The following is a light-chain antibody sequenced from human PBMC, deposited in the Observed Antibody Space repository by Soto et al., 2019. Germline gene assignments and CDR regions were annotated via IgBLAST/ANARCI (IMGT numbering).Light chain of an antibody. CDR3: SSYTSSSTVV. J-gene: IGLJ2*01. Sequence: QSALTQPASVSGSPGQSITISCTGTSSDVGGYNYVSWYQQHPGKAPKLMIYDVSNGPSGVSNRFSGSTSGNTASLTISGLQAEDEADYYCSSYTSSSTVVFGGGTKLTVL. CDR1: SSDVGGYNY. V-gene: IGLV2-14*01. CDR2: DVS.